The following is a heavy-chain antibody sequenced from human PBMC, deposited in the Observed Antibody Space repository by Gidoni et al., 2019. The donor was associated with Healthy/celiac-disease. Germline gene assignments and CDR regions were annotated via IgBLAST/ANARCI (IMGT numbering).Heavy chain of an antibody. V-gene: IGHV1-8*01. D-gene: IGHD6-6*01. J-gene: IGHJ4*02. Sequence: QVQLVQSGAEVKKPGASVKVSCKASGYTFTSYDINWVRQATGQGLEWMGWMNPNSGNTGYAQKFQGRATMTRNTSMSTAYMELSSLRSEDTAVYYCARGLAARRARPQVYWGQGTLVTVSS. CDR1: GYTFTSYD. CDR2: MNPNSGNT. CDR3: ARGLAARRARPQVY.